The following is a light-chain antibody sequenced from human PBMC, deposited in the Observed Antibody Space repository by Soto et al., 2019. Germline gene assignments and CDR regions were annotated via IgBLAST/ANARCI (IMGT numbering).Light chain of an antibody. J-gene: IGKJ1*01. V-gene: IGKV1-39*01. Sequence: DIQMTQSPSSLSASVVYRVTITCRASQSISSYLNWYQQKPGKAPKLLIYAASSLQSGVPSRFSGSGSGTDFTLTISSLQPEDFATYYCQKSYSTPPTCGQGNKGDIK. CDR2: AAS. CDR1: QSISSY. CDR3: QKSYSTPPT.